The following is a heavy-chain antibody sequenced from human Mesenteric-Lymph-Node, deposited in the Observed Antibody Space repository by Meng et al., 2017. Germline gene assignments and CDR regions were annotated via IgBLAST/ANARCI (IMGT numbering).Heavy chain of an antibody. CDR3: ARGDYDFWSGTYYYGMDV. J-gene: IGHJ6*02. V-gene: IGHV4-59*01. CDR2: ISNSGST. D-gene: IGHD3-3*01. Sequence: SETLSLTCTASGASISIYYWSWIRQPPGKGLEWIGYISNSGSTNYNPSLKSRVTISVDTSKNHFSLRLSSVTAADTAVYYCARGDYDFWSGTYYYGMDVWGQGTTVTVSS. CDR1: GASISIYY.